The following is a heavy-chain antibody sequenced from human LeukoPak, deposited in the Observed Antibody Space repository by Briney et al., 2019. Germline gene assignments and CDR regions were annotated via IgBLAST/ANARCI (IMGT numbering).Heavy chain of an antibody. CDR1: GGSISSLY. D-gene: IGHD6-6*01. Sequence: SETLSLTCSVSGGSISSLYWIWIRQPPGKGLGWIGYIYYTGSTNYNPSLKSRVTMFVDMSKNQFSLRLSSVTAADTAVYYCARHRAYSSSSPFDYWGQGTLVTVSS. CDR3: ARHRAYSSSSPFDY. V-gene: IGHV4-59*08. CDR2: IYYTGST. J-gene: IGHJ4*02.